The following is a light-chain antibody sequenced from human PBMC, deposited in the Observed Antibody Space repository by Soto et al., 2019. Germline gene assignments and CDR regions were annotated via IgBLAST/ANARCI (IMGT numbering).Light chain of an antibody. CDR2: GAS. V-gene: IGKV3D-15*01. J-gene: IGKJ5*01. CDR3: QQYNNWPPIT. CDR1: QSVSSK. Sequence: ETVMTQSPATRSVSPVERVTLSFRASQSVSSKLAWYQQKPGQAPRLLICGASNRATGIPARFSGSGSGTEFTLSISSLQSEDSAVYYCQQYNNWPPITFGQGTRLEIK.